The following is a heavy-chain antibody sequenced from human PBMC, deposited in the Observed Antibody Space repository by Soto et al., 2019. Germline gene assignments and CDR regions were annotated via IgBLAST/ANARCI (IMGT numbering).Heavy chain of an antibody. D-gene: IGHD5-18*01. Sequence: EVQLVESGGGLVKPGGSLRLSCAASGFTFSDAWMSWVRQAPGKGLEWVGRIKSKTDGGKTDYAAPVKGRFTISRDDSKDTLYLQMNSLKTDDTAVYYCTTDRGRRAGYAQDYWGQGTLVTVSS. CDR2: IKSKTDGGKT. V-gene: IGHV3-15*01. J-gene: IGHJ4*02. CDR3: TTDRGRRAGYAQDY. CDR1: GFTFSDAW.